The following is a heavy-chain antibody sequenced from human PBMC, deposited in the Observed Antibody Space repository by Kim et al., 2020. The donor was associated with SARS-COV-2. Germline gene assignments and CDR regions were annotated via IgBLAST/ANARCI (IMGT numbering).Heavy chain of an antibody. CDR3: ARLGKRESRYSYGLYYGMDV. CDR2: IYYSGST. CDR1: GGSISSSSYY. D-gene: IGHD5-18*01. J-gene: IGHJ6*02. Sequence: SETLSLTCTVSGGSISSSSYYWGWIRQPPGKGLEWIGSIYYSGSTYYNPSLKSRVTISVDTSKNQFSLKLSSVTAADTAVYYCARLGKRESRYSYGLYYGMDVWGQGTTVTVSS. V-gene: IGHV4-39*01.